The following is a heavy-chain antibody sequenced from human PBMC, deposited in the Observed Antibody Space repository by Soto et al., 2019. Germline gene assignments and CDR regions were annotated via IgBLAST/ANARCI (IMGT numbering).Heavy chain of an antibody. V-gene: IGHV1-18*01. J-gene: IGHJ5*02. CDR3: ARDFIGNWFEP. Sequence: ASVEASCTASGYTFTSYGISWVRQAPGQGLEWMGWISAYNGNTNYAQKLQGRVTMTTDTSTSTAYMELRSLRSDDTAVYYCARDFIGNWFEPWGQGTLVTVSS. CDR2: ISAYNGNT. CDR1: GYTFTSYG.